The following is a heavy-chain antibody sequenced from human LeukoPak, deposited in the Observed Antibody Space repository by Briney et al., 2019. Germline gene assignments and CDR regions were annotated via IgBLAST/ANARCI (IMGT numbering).Heavy chain of an antibody. V-gene: IGHV4-59*12. J-gene: IGHJ6*03. Sequence: SETPSLTCTLSGGSFSSYYWSWIRQPPGKGLEWIGYIYYSGSTYYNPSLKSRVTISVDTSKNQFSLKLSSVTAADTAVYYCARENCSGGSCYSIYYYYYMDVWGKGTTVTVSS. CDR2: IYYSGST. CDR3: ARENCSGGSCYSIYYYYYMDV. D-gene: IGHD2-15*01. CDR1: GGSFSSYY.